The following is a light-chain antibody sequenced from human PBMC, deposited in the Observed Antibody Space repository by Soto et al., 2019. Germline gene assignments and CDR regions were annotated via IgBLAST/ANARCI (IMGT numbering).Light chain of an antibody. V-gene: IGLV2-14*01. J-gene: IGLJ1*01. Sequence: QSALPQPASVSGSPGQSITLSCTGTSSDIGGYNSVSWYQQHPRKAPKLMIYEVTNRPSGISNRFSGSKSGNTASLTISGLQAEDEADYYCSSYTRGNTYVFGTGTKLTVL. CDR1: SSDIGGYNS. CDR3: SSYTRGNTYV. CDR2: EVT.